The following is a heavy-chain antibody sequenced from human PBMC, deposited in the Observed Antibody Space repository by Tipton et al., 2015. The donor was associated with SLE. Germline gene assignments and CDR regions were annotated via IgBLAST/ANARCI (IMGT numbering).Heavy chain of an antibody. J-gene: IGHJ4*02. D-gene: IGHD3-22*01. CDR2: IYYSGST. CDR3: ARFLIVVAEFDY. Sequence: WIRQPPGKGLEWIGSIYYSGSTYYNPSLKSRVTISVDTSKNQFSLKLSSVTAADTAVYYCARFLIVVAEFDYWGQGTLVTVSS. V-gene: IGHV4-39*07.